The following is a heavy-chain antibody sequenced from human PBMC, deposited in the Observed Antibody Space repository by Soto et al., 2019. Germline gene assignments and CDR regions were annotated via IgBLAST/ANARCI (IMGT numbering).Heavy chain of an antibody. Sequence: PGESLKISCKGSGYSFTSYWISWVRQMPGKGLEWMGRIDPSDSYTNYSPSFQGHVTISADKSISTAYLQWSSLKASDTAMYYCARTTESSSSHHYYYGMDVWGQGTTVTVSS. V-gene: IGHV5-10-1*01. J-gene: IGHJ6*02. CDR2: IDPSDSYT. CDR1: GYSFTSYW. CDR3: ARTTESSSSHHYYYGMDV. D-gene: IGHD6-6*01.